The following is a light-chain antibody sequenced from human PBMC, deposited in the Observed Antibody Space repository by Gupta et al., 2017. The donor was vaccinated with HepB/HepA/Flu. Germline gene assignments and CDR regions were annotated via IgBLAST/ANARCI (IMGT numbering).Light chain of an antibody. CDR1: QSVSDI. CDR2: DAS. J-gene: IGKJ1*01. Sequence: VLTQSPATPALSPGERATRSCRASQSVSDILAWYQQKPGQTPRLLIYDASNRATGLPARFSSSGSGTDFTLTISSREPEDFAVYYCQQCNYWPRTFGEGTKV. V-gene: IGKV3-11*01. CDR3: QQCNYWPRT.